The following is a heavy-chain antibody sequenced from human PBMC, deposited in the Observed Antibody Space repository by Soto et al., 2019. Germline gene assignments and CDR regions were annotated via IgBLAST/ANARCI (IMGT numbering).Heavy chain of an antibody. CDR3: ARGSGLGYDFWSGYYYYYYGMDV. Sequence: PSQTLSLTCAISGDSVSSNSAAWNWIRQSPSRGLEWLGRTYYRSKWYNDYAVSVKSRITINPDTSKNQFSLQLNSVSPEDMAVYYCARGSGLGYDFWSGYYYYYYGMDVWGQGTTVTVSS. D-gene: IGHD3-3*01. CDR2: TYYRSKWYN. V-gene: IGHV6-1*01. CDR1: GDSVSSNSAA. J-gene: IGHJ6*02.